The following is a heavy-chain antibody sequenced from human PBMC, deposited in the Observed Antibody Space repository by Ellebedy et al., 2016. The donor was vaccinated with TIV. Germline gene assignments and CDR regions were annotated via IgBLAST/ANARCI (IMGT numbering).Heavy chain of an antibody. CDR1: GYTFTDYY. CDR2: INPYSGGT. V-gene: IGHV1-2*02. J-gene: IGHJ3*02. CDR3: ARVDYYDSSGFYYAGPVGAFDI. D-gene: IGHD3-22*01. Sequence: AASVKVSCKASGYTFTDYYMHWVRQAPGQGLEWMGWINPYSGGTNDAQKFQCRVTMTKDTSISTAYMELSRLRSDDTAKYYCARVDYYDSSGFYYAGPVGAFDIWGQGTMVTVSS.